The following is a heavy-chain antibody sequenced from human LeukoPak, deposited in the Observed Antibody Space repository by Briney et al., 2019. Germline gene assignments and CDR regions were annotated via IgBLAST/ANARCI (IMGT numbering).Heavy chain of an antibody. J-gene: IGHJ5*02. Sequence: SETLSLTCAVSGGTISSYYRSWIRQPPGKGLEWIGYIYYSGSTNYNPSLKSRVTISVDTSKNQFSLKLSSVTAADTAVYYCARDDGSGSYEGWFDPWGQGTLVTVSS. CDR2: IYYSGST. D-gene: IGHD3-10*01. CDR3: ARDDGSGSYEGWFDP. CDR1: GGTISSYY. V-gene: IGHV4-59*01.